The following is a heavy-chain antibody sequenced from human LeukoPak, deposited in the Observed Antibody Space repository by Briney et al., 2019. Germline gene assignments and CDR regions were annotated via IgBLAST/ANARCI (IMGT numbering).Heavy chain of an antibody. J-gene: IGHJ6*03. CDR3: ARFVDGSDPFYYYYYMDV. D-gene: IGHD1-26*01. CDR1: GGTFSSYA. CDR2: IIPIFGTA. V-gene: IGHV1-69*01. Sequence: SVKVSCKASGGTFSSYAISWVRQAPGQGLEWMGGIIPIFGTANYAQKFQGRVTITADESTSTAYMELSSLRSEDTAVYYCARFVDGSDPFYYYYYMDVWGKGTTVTVSS.